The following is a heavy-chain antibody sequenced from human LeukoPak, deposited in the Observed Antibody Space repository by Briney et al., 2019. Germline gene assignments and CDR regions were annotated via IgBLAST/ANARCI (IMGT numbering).Heavy chain of an antibody. D-gene: IGHD3-22*01. CDR1: GGSIGSTNXX. V-gene: IGHV4-39*01. Sequence: PSETLSLTCTVSGGSIGSTNXXWGWIRQXXXXXXXXXXSIYYXGXTYYNPSLXXRLTISVDTSKNQFSLKLNSVTAADTAVYYCARPRGGYYYYFDYWGQGTLVTVSS. CDR2: IYYXGXT. J-gene: IGHJ4*02. CDR3: ARPRGGYYYYFDY.